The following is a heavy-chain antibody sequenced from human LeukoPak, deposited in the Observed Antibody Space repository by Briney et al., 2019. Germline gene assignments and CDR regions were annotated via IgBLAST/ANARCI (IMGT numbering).Heavy chain of an antibody. D-gene: IGHD2-8*01. J-gene: IGHJ5*02. CDR3: ARGGYCTNRPCRRANWFDP. CDR2: IYYSGST. CDR1: GGSISSGGYY. V-gene: IGHV4-31*03. Sequence: SETLSLTCTVSGGSISSGGYYWSWIRQHPGKGLEWIGYIYYSGSTYYNPSLKSRVTISVDTSKNQFSLKLSSVTAADTAVYYCARGGYCTNRPCRRANWFDPWGQGTLVTVSS.